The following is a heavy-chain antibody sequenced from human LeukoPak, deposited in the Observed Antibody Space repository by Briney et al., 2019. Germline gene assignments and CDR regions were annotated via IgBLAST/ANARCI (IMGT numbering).Heavy chain of an antibody. V-gene: IGHV1-69*04. Sequence: SVKVSCKASGGTFSSYAISWVRQAPGQGLEWMGRIIPIFGIANYAQKFQGRVTITADKSTSTAYMELSSLRSEDTAVYYCVRDMNVCGYSYGPFDYWGQGTLVTVSS. CDR2: IIPIFGIA. D-gene: IGHD5-18*01. J-gene: IGHJ4*02. CDR1: GGTFSSYA. CDR3: VRDMNVCGYSYGPFDY.